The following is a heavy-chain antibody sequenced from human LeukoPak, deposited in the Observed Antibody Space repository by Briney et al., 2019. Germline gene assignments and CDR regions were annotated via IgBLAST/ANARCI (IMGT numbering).Heavy chain of an antibody. V-gene: IGHV3-33*08. Sequence: PGGSLRLSCAASGFTFSSYAMHWVRRAPGKGLEWVAVIWYDGSNKYYADSVKGRFTISRDNSKNTLYLQMNSLRAEDTAVYYCARENSGWFDPWGQGTLVTVSS. D-gene: IGHD4-23*01. CDR3: ARENSGWFDP. J-gene: IGHJ5*02. CDR1: GFTFSSYA. CDR2: IWYDGSNK.